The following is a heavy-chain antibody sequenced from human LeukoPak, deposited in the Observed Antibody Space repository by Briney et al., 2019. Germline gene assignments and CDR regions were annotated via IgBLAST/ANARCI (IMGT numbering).Heavy chain of an antibody. D-gene: IGHD3-22*01. CDR3: ARNLYYYDSSGSLDP. V-gene: IGHV4-59*01. CDR1: GGSISSYY. J-gene: IGHJ5*02. CDR2: IYCSGST. Sequence: SETLSLTCTVSGGSISSYYWSWIRQPPGKGLEWIGYIYCSGSTNYNPSLKSRVTISVDTSKNQFSLKLSSVTAADTAVYYCARNLYYYDSSGSLDPWGQGTLVTVSS.